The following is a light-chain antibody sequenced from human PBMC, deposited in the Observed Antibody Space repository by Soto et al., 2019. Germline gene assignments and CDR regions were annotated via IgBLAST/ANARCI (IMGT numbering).Light chain of an antibody. CDR2: GAS. Sequence: EIVLTQSPGTLSLSPGERATLSCRASQSFSSGYLVWYHQKPGQAPRLLIYGASRRATGIPDRFSGSGSGTDFTLTISRLEPEDFAVYYCQQYGRSPGLFTFGPGTRVDIK. CDR3: QQYGRSPGLFT. J-gene: IGKJ3*01. V-gene: IGKV3-20*01. CDR1: QSFSSGY.